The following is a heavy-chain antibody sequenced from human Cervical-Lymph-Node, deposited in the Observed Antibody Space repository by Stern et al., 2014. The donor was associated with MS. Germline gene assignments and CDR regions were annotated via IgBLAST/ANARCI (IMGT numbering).Heavy chain of an antibody. V-gene: IGHV2-26*01. CDR3: ARTRMTTVTNSWFDP. J-gene: IGHJ5*02. CDR2: IFSNDEK. D-gene: IGHD4-11*01. Sequence: QVTLRESGPVLVKPTETLTLTCTVSGFSLSNARMGVSWIRQPPGKALEWLAHIFSNDEKSYNTSLKSRLTISKDTSKSQVVLTMTNMDPVDTATYYCARTRMTTVTNSWFDPWGQGTLVTVSS. CDR1: GFSLSNARMG.